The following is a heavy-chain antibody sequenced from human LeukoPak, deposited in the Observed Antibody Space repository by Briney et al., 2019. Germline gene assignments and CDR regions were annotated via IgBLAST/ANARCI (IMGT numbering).Heavy chain of an antibody. Sequence: GGSLRLPCAASGFTFREYSMSWVRQAPGKGLGWVSKIRGNGGGKYYVGSVKGRFTISRDNSKNTVYLEMNRLRAGDTAVYYCAKGGYTASFESWGQGPLVTVTS. J-gene: IGHJ5*01. D-gene: IGHD2-15*01. CDR3: AKGGYTASFES. CDR1: GFTFREYS. CDR2: IRGNGGGK. V-gene: IGHV3-23*01.